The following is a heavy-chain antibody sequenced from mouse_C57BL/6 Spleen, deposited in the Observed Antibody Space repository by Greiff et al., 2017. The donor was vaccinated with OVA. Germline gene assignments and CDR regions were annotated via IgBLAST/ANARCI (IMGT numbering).Heavy chain of an antibody. CDR3: ARYSSYPLYAMDY. D-gene: IGHD1-1*01. Sequence: QVQLKQPGAELVKPGASVKMSCKASGYTFTSYWITWVKQRPGQGLEWIGDIYPGSGSTNYNEKFKSKATLTVDTSSSTAYMQLSSLTSEDSAVYYCARYSSYPLYAMDYWGQGTSVTVSS. CDR1: GYTFTSYW. J-gene: IGHJ4*01. CDR2: IYPGSGST. V-gene: IGHV1-55*01.